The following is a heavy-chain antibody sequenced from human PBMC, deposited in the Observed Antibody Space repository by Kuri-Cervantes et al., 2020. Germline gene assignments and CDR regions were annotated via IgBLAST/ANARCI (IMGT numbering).Heavy chain of an antibody. J-gene: IGHJ3*02. D-gene: IGHD6-19*01. CDR2: INPNSGGT. CDR3: ASGIAVAGTSGAFDI. V-gene: IGHV1-2*02. CDR1: GYTFTGYY. Sequence: ASVKVSCKASGYTFTGYYMHWVRQAPGQGLEWMGWINPNSGGTNYAQKFQGRVTMTRDTSISTAYMELSRLRSDDTAVYYCASGIAVAGTSGAFDIWGQGTMVTVSS.